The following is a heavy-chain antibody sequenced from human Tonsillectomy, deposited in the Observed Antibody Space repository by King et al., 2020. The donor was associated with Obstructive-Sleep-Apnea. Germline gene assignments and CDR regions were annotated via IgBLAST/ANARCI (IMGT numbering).Heavy chain of an antibody. J-gene: IGHJ4*02. CDR1: GGSISSYY. D-gene: IGHD3-22*01. CDR2: IYYSGST. V-gene: IGHV4-59*01. CDR3: ARDSSVYYYFDY. Sequence: QLQESGPGLVKPSETLSLTCTVSGGSISSYYWSWIRQPPGKGLEWIGYIYYSGSTNYNPPLKSRGTISVDTSKNQFSLQLSSVTAADTAVYYCARDSSVYYYFDYWGQGTLVTVSS.